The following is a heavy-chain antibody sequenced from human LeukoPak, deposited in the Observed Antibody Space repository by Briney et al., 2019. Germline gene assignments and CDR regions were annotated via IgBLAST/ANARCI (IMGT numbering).Heavy chain of an antibody. V-gene: IGHV4-38-2*02. CDR1: GYSISSGYY. Sequence: SETLSLTYTVSGYSISSGYYWGWIRQPPGKGLEWIGSIYHSGSTYYNPSLKSRVTISADTSKNQFSLKLRSVTAADTAVYYCARDSMYYYDSSGHHGNWFDPWGQGTLVIVSS. D-gene: IGHD3-22*01. CDR2: IYHSGST. J-gene: IGHJ5*02. CDR3: ARDSMYYYDSSGHHGNWFDP.